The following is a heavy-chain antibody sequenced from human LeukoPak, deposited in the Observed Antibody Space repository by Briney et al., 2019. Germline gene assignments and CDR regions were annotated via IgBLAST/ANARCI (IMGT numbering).Heavy chain of an antibody. Sequence: GGSLRLSCAASGFTFSNAWMGWVRQAPGKGLEWVSYISSSGSTIYYADSVKGRFTISRDNAKNSLYLQMNSLRAEDTAVYYCARWYCGGDCYQALDYWGQGTLVTVSS. J-gene: IGHJ4*02. CDR1: GFTFSNAW. CDR3: ARWYCGGDCYQALDY. D-gene: IGHD2-21*02. V-gene: IGHV3-11*04. CDR2: ISSSGSTI.